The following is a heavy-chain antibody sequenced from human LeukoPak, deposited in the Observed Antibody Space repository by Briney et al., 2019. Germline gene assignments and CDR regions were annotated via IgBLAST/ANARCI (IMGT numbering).Heavy chain of an antibody. CDR1: GFAFNSYS. CDR2: ITGSGEYA. V-gene: IGHV3-23*01. J-gene: IGHJ4*02. Sequence: GGSLRLSCAASGFAFNSYSMTWVRQAPGKGLEWVSAITGSGEYADYADSVKGRFTIFRDNSKNTLYLQMNSLRAEDTAVYYCARRSRDSSGYFEYWGQGTLATVS. CDR3: ARRSRDSSGYFEY. D-gene: IGHD3-22*01.